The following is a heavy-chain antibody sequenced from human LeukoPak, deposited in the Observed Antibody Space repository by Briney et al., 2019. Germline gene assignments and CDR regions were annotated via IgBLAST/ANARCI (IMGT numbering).Heavy chain of an antibody. V-gene: IGHV1-18*01. CDR3: ARDPVGATPGDAFDI. CDR2: ISAYNGNT. D-gene: IGHD1-26*01. CDR1: GYTFTSYG. Sequence: ASVKVSCKASGYTFTSYGISWVRQAPGQGLEWMGWISAYNGNTNYAQKLQGRVTMTTDTSTSTAYMELRSLRSDDTAVYYCARDPVGATPGDAFDIWGQGTMVTVSS. J-gene: IGHJ3*02.